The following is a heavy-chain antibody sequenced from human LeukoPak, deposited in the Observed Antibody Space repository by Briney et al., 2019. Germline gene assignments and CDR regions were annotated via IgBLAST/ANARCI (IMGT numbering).Heavy chain of an antibody. D-gene: IGHD1-26*01. Sequence: GGSLRLSCAASGFTFSSYGMTWVRQAPGKGLEWVSYISSSSSTIYYADSVKGRFTISRDNAKNSLYLQLNSLRAEDTAVYYCARDIGGATGDYWGQGTLVTVSS. CDR3: ARDIGGATGDY. V-gene: IGHV3-48*01. CDR2: ISSSSSTI. J-gene: IGHJ4*02. CDR1: GFTFSSYG.